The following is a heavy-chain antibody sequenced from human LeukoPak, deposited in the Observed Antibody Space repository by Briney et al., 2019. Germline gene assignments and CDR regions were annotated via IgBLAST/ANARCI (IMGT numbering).Heavy chain of an antibody. CDR3: ARVVTSNDNSYAFDY. CDR1: GFALSSHW. D-gene: IGHD1-20*01. Sequence: GGSLRLSCAASGFALSSHWMTWVRQVPGRGPEWVANVNRDGSETYYLDSVKGRFTISRDNSKNTLYLQMNSLRAEDTAVYYCARVVTSNDNSYAFDYWGQGTLVTVSS. J-gene: IGHJ4*02. CDR2: VNRDGSET. V-gene: IGHV3-7*03.